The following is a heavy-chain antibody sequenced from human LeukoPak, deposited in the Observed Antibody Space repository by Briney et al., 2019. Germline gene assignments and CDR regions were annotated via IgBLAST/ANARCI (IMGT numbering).Heavy chain of an antibody. V-gene: IGHV3-30-3*01. Sequence: GGSPRLSCAASGFTFSSYAMHWVRQAPGKGLEWVAVISYDGSNKYYADSVKGRFTISRDNSKNTLYLQMNGLRAEDTAVYYCARPHGGYFSGSYHDYWGQGTLVTVSS. CDR2: ISYDGSNK. J-gene: IGHJ4*02. CDR1: GFTFSSYA. D-gene: IGHD1-26*01. CDR3: ARPHGGYFSGSYHDY.